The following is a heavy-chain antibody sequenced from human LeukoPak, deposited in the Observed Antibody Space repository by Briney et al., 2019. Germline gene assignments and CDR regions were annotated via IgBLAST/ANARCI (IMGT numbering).Heavy chain of an antibody. CDR3: ARGNFPNHPDFWGGYYLDAFDI. D-gene: IGHD3-3*01. CDR1: GFTFSSYS. J-gene: IGHJ3*02. CDR2: ISSSSSTI. V-gene: IGHV3-48*02. Sequence: PGGSLRLSCAASGFTFSSYSMNWVRQAPGKGLEWVSYISSSSSTIYYADSVKGRFTISRDNAKNSLYLQMNSLRDEDTAVYYCARGNFPNHPDFWGGYYLDAFDIWGQGTMVTVSS.